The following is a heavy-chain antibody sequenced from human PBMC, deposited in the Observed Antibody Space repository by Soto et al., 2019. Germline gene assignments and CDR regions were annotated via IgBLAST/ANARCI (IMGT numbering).Heavy chain of an antibody. D-gene: IGHD2-2*01. Sequence: SVKVSWKASGYTFSCYGIYLVQHAPGQGLEWLGWISPYDGNTKYAQILQGRVSMTTDTSTKTAYMEVRRLRSDDTVVYYCAKDRTTGARKLAYWGQGTLVTVSS. CDR1: GYTFSCYG. V-gene: IGHV1-18*01. J-gene: IGHJ4*02. CDR2: ISPYDGNT. CDR3: AKDRTTGARKLAY.